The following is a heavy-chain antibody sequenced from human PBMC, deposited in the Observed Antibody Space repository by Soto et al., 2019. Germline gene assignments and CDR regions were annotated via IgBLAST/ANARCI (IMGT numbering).Heavy chain of an antibody. CDR1: GFTFSSYE. V-gene: IGHV3-48*03. D-gene: IGHD6-19*01. Sequence: HPGGSLRLSCAASGFTFSSYEMNWVRQAPGKGLEWVSYISSSGSTIYYADSVKGRFTISRDNAKNSLYLQMNSLRAEDTAVYYCARPYSSGWYRGAFDIWGQGTMVTVSS. CDR2: ISSSGSTI. J-gene: IGHJ3*02. CDR3: ARPYSSGWYRGAFDI.